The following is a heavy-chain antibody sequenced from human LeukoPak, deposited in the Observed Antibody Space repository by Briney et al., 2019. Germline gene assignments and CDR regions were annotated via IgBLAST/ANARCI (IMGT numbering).Heavy chain of an antibody. CDR2: INHSGST. J-gene: IGHJ4*02. D-gene: IGHD3-10*01. CDR3: ARGSGSLEWTFGKHFDY. Sequence: SETLSLTCGVYGGFFSRYYWSWIRQPPGKGREWIGEINHSGSTNYNPSLKSRVTISVDTSKNQFSLKLSSGAAADAAVYYWARGSGSLEWTFGKHFDYWGQGTLVTVSS. CDR1: GGFFSRYY. V-gene: IGHV4-34*01.